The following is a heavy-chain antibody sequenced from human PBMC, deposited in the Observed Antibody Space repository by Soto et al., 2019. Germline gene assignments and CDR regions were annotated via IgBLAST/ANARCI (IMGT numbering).Heavy chain of an antibody. CDR3: AKEKISTSCCNWFDP. V-gene: IGHV1-3*01. CDR2: INAGNGNT. D-gene: IGHD2-2*01. Sequence: GASVKVSCKASGYTFTGYAMHWVRQAPGQRLEWMGWINAGNGNTKYSQKFQGRVTITRDTSASTAYMELSSLRSEDTAVYYCAKEKISTSCCNWFDPWGQGTLVTVSS. J-gene: IGHJ5*02. CDR1: GYTFTGYA.